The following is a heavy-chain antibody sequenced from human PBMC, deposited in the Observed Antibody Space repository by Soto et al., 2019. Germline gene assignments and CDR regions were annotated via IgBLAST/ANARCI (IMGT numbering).Heavy chain of an antibody. CDR3: ARLANYYDSSRYYYRYYFDY. CDR2: IYYTGST. J-gene: IGHJ4*02. V-gene: IGHV4-31*03. D-gene: IGHD3-22*01. CDR1: GASISSGGYY. Sequence: SETLSLTCTVSGASISSGGYYWGWIRQHPGKGLEWIGYIYYTGSTYYNPSLKSRVTISVDKPNNQFSLKLTSMTAADTAVYYCARLANYYDSSRYYYRYYFDYWGQGTLVTVSS.